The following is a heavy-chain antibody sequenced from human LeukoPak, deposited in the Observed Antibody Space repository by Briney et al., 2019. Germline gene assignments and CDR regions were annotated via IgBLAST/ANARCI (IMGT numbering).Heavy chain of an antibody. CDR1: GVSFSGYY. V-gene: IGHV4-34*01. CDR3: ARGAVRGVIIYDGMDV. CDR2: INHSGST. Sequence: SETLSLICAVYGVSFSGYYWSWIRQPPGKGLEWIGEINHSGSTNYNPSLKSRVTISVDTSKNQFSLKLSSVTAADTAVYYCARGAVRGVIIYDGMDVWGHGYTVTVSS. J-gene: IGHJ6*02. D-gene: IGHD3-10*01.